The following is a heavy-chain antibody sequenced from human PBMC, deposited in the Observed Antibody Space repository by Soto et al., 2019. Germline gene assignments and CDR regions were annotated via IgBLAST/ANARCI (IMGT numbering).Heavy chain of an antibody. D-gene: IGHD2-2*01. J-gene: IGHJ6*02. Sequence: GGSLRLSCAASGFTFSNYGMHWVRQAPGKGLEWVALILYDGSNKYYADSVKGRFTISRDNSKNTLYLQVSSLRAEDTAVYYCAKSRDAYNFYFYYGMDVWGQGTTVTVSS. CDR1: GFTFSNYG. V-gene: IGHV3-30*18. CDR3: AKSRDAYNFYFYYGMDV. CDR2: ILYDGSNK.